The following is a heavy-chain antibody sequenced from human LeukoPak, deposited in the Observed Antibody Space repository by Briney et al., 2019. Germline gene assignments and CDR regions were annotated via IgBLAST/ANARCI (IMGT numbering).Heavy chain of an antibody. CDR3: ARHPPYSSSWEGDY. CDR2: ISSSSSYI. J-gene: IGHJ4*02. D-gene: IGHD6-13*01. V-gene: IGHV3-21*01. Sequence: GGSLRLSCAAYGFTFSSYSMNWVRQAPGKGLEWVSSISSSSSYIYYADSVKGRFTISRDNAKNSLYLQMNSLRAEDTAVYYCARHPPYSSSWEGDYWGQGTLVTVSS. CDR1: GFTFSSYS.